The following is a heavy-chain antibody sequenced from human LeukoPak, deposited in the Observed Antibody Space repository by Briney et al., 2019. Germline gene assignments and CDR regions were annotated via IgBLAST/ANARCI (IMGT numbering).Heavy chain of an antibody. CDR1: GYTFTSYD. J-gene: IGHJ5*02. CDR3: AISGNDYSSFVRYNWFDP. V-gene: IGHV1-69*05. CDR2: IIPIFGTA. D-gene: IGHD4-11*01. Sequence: SVKVSCKASGYTFTSYDLNWVRQATGQGLEWMGGIIPIFGTANYAQKFQGRVTITTDESTSTAYMELSSLRSEDTAVYYCAISGNDYSSFVRYNWFDPWGQGTLVTVSS.